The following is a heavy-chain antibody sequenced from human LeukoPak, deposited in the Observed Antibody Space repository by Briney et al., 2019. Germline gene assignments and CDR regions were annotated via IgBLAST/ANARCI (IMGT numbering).Heavy chain of an antibody. J-gene: IGHJ4*02. CDR3: AKSKGASGWPGFDY. CDR1: GFTFRGYA. V-gene: IGHV3-23*01. CDR2: ISGSGGST. Sequence: PGGSLRLSCAASGFTFRGYAMSWVRQAPGKGLEWVSGISGSGGSTYYADSVQGRFSISRDNSMNTLYLQMNSLGDEDTAVYYCAKSKGASGWPGFDYWGQGTLVTVSS. D-gene: IGHD6-19*01.